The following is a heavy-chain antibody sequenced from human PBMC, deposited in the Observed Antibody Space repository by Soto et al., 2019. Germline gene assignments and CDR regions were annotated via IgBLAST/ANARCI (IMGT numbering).Heavy chain of an antibody. V-gene: IGHV3-30*18. J-gene: IGHJ6*02. CDR1: GVTLSNYG. D-gene: IGHD2-2*01. Sequence: QVQLVESGGGVVQPGRSLRLSCAASGVTLSNYGMHWARQAPGKGLKWVAIISHDGSNKHYADSVKGRFTIYRDNSKNTLSLQMNSLRAEDTAVYYCAKGPGFCTSSNCHNVYYGMDVWGQGTTVTVSS. CDR2: ISHDGSNK. CDR3: AKGPGFCTSSNCHNVYYGMDV.